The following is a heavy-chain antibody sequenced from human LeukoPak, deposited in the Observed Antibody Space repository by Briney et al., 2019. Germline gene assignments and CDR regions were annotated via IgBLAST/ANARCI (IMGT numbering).Heavy chain of an antibody. CDR2: IYYSGST. V-gene: IGHV4-59*01. CDR1: GGSISSYY. CDR3: ARASLNPYYYYYYGMDV. J-gene: IGHJ6*02. Sequence: SETLSLTCTVSGGSISSYYWSWIRQPPGKGLEWIGYIYYSGSTNYNPSLKSRVTISVDTSKNQFSLKLSSVTAADTAVYCCARASLNPYYYYYYGMDVWGQGTTVTVSS.